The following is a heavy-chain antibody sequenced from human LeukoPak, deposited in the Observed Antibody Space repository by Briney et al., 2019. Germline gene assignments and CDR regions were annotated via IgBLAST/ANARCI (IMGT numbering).Heavy chain of an antibody. J-gene: IGHJ4*02. CDR3: ASTDPMVRGVPFDY. D-gene: IGHD3-10*01. V-gene: IGHV1-18*01. CDR2: ISAYNGNT. Sequence: ASVKVSCKASGYTFTSYGISWVRQAPGQGLEWMGWISAYNGNTNYAQKLQGRVTMTTDTSTSTAYMELRSLRSEDTAVYYCASTDPMVRGVPFDYWGQGTLVTVSS. CDR1: GYTFTSYG.